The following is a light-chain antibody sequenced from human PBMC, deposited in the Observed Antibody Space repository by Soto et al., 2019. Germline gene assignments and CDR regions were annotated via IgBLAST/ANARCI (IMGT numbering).Light chain of an antibody. Sequence: QSVLTQSPSASGSPGQSVTISCTGTSSDIGSYNSVSWYQQHPGKAPKVMIYDVSKRPSGVPDRFSGSKSGNTASLTVSALQAEDEADYYCRSYTDRNNLVFGTGTKVTVL. J-gene: IGLJ1*01. CDR1: SSDIGSYNS. V-gene: IGLV2-8*01. CDR3: RSYTDRNNLV. CDR2: DVS.